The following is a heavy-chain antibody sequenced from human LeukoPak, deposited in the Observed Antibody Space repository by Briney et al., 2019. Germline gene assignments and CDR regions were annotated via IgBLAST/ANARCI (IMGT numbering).Heavy chain of an antibody. V-gene: IGHV1-46*01. Sequence: ASVKVSCKASGYTFTSYYMHWVRQAPGQGLEWMRIIDPSGGSTSYAQKYQGRVTMTRDMSTSTVYMELSSLRSEDTAVYYCAREWRYYYDSSGYAFDYWGQGTLVTVSS. CDR3: AREWRYYYDSSGYAFDY. J-gene: IGHJ4*02. D-gene: IGHD3-22*01. CDR1: GYTFTSYY. CDR2: IDPSGGST.